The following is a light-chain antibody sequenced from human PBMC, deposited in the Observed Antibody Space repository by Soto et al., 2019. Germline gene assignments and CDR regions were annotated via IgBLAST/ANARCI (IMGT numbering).Light chain of an antibody. V-gene: IGLV1-44*01. CDR1: SSNIGGNT. CDR2: GNN. Sequence: QSALTQPPSASGTPGQRVTISCSGSSSNIGGNTVNWYQQLPGTAPKLLIYGNNQRPSGVPDRFSGSKSATSASLAISGLQSEDEADYYCAAWDDRLNGPVFGTGTKDTVL. CDR3: AAWDDRLNGPV. J-gene: IGLJ1*01.